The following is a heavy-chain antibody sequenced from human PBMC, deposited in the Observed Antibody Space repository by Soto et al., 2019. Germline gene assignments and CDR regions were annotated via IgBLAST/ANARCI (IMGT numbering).Heavy chain of an antibody. D-gene: IGHD3-22*01. CDR1: GYSFTSDN. Sequence: QVQLVQSGSEVKKPGASVRVSCEASGYSFTSDNINWVRQAPGQGLEWVGYMNPYNGRSGYGQKFQGRVILTRDTSINTAYMELTNLRSEDTAVYYCARGQDSFDTSGDNDYWGRGTLITVSS. J-gene: IGHJ4*02. CDR2: MNPYNGRS. CDR3: ARGQDSFDTSGDNDY. V-gene: IGHV1-8*01.